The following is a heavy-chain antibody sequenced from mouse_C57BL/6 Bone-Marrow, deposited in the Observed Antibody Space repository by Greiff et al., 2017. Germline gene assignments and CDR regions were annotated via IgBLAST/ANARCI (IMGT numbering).Heavy chain of an antibody. CDR2: IDPADSYT. Sequence: VKLVESGAELVRPGTSVKLSCKASGYTFTSYWMHWVKQRPGQGLEWIGVIDPADSYTNYNQKFKGKATLTVDTSSSTAYMQLSSLTSEDSAVYYCARDSNLDYWGQGTTLTVSS. D-gene: IGHD2-5*01. J-gene: IGHJ2*01. V-gene: IGHV1-59*01. CDR3: ARDSNLDY. CDR1: GYTFTSYW.